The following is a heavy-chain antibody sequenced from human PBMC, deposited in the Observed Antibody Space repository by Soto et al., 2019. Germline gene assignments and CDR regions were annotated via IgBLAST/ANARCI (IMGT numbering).Heavy chain of an antibody. D-gene: IGHD2-15*01. J-gene: IGHJ4*02. CDR2: IYYSGST. CDR3: ARDRECSGGTCYNYFDY. Sequence: SETLSLTCTVSGGSISSGVYYWSWIRQHPGKGLEWIGYIYYSGSTYYNPSLKSRVTISVDTSKNQFSLKLSSVTAADTAVYYCARDRECSGGTCYNYFDYWGQGTLVTVSS. V-gene: IGHV4-31*03. CDR1: GGSISSGVYY.